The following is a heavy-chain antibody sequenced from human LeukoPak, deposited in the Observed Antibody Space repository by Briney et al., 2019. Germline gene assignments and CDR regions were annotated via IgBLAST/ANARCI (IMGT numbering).Heavy chain of an antibody. J-gene: IGHJ4*02. CDR2: ISSSGSTI. CDR1: GFTFSSYE. D-gene: IGHD3-16*01. Sequence: QPGGSLRLSCAASGFTFSSYEMNWVRQAPGKGREWVSYISSSGSTIYYADSVKGRFTISRENAKNSLYLQMNSLRAQDTAVYYCARAPRGEGYFDYWGQGTLVTVSS. V-gene: IGHV3-48*03. CDR3: ARAPRGEGYFDY.